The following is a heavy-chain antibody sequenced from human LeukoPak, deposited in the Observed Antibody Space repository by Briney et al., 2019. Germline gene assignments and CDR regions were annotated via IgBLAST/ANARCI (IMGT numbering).Heavy chain of an antibody. Sequence: SETLSLTYTVSGDSISSNFWSWIRQPPGKGLEWIGFMFYSEGTNYNPSLKSRVTISVDTSKNQLSLKVNSVTAADTAVYYCARGSGSSWNYFDYWGQGTLVTVSS. D-gene: IGHD6-13*01. J-gene: IGHJ4*02. CDR2: MFYSEGT. CDR3: ARGSGSSWNYFDY. CDR1: GDSISSNF. V-gene: IGHV4-59*01.